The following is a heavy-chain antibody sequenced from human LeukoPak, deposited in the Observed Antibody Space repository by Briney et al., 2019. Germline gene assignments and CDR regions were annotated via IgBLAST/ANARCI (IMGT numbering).Heavy chain of an antibody. CDR3: AIDPNWGTHS. CDR2: IGSSGGGI. Sequence: GGSLRLSCAASGFTFSTYTMYWVRHLPGKGLEWVSIIGSSGGGIHYADSVKGRFTISRDNSKNALYLQMNSLRVEDTAVYYCAIDPNWGTHSWGQGVLVTVSS. D-gene: IGHD7-27*01. J-gene: IGHJ4*02. V-gene: IGHV3-23*01. CDR1: GFTFSTYT.